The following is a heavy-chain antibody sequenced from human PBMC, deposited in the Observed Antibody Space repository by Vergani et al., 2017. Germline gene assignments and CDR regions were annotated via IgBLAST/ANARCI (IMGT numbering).Heavy chain of an antibody. CDR3: ARDFPYHTYYDFWSGYSKYYYYYGMDV. J-gene: IGHJ6*02. V-gene: IGHV1-8*01. CDR1: GYTFTSYD. D-gene: IGHD3-3*01. Sequence: QVQLVQSGAEVKKPGASVKVSCKASGYTFTSYDINWVRQATGQGLEWMGWMNPNSGNTGYAQKFQGRVTMTRNTSISTAYMELSSLRSEDTAVYYCARDFPYHTYYDFWSGYSKYYYYYGMDVWGQGP. CDR2: MNPNSGNT.